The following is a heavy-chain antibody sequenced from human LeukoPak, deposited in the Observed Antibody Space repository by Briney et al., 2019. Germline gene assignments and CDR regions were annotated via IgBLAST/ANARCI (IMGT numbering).Heavy chain of an antibody. D-gene: IGHD1-26*01. CDR2: ISSSSSTI. Sequence: PGGSLRLSCAASGFTFSSYSMNWVRQAPGKGLEWVSYISSSSSTIHYADSVKGRFTISRDNAKNSLYLQMNSLRAEDTAVYYCARDNSGSYFDYWGQGTLVTVSS. CDR1: GFTFSSYS. CDR3: ARDNSGSYFDY. J-gene: IGHJ4*02. V-gene: IGHV3-48*01.